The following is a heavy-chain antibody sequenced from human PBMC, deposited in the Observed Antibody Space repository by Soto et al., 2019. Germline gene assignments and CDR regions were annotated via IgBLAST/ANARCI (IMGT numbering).Heavy chain of an antibody. CDR3: ARGSVSRFDP. CDR2: INHSGST. D-gene: IGHD2-8*01. J-gene: IGHJ5*02. V-gene: IGHV4-34*01. Sequence: QVQLQQWGAGLLKPSETLSLTCAVYGGSFSGYYWSWIRQPPGKGLEWIGEINHSGSTNYNPSLKXXVXIXXDTSKNQFSLKLSSVTAADTAVYYCARGSVSRFDPWGQGTLVTVSS. CDR1: GGSFSGYY.